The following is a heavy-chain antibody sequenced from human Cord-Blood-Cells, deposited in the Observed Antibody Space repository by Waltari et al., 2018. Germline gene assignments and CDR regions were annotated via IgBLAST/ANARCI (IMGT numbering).Heavy chain of an antibody. CDR1: GGSISSSSYY. CDR2: IYYSGST. J-gene: IGHJ4*02. D-gene: IGHD3-22*01. Sequence: QLQLQESGPGLVKPSEPLSLTCTVSGGSISSSSYYWGWIRQPPGKGLEWIGSIYYSGSTYYNPSLKSRVTISVDTSKNQFSLKLSSVTAADTAVYYCARSYDSSGYYFLDFDYWGQGTLVTVSS. CDR3: ARSYDSSGYYFLDFDY. V-gene: IGHV4-39*01.